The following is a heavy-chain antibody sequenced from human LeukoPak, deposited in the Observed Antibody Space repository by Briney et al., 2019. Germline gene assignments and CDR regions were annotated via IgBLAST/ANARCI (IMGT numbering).Heavy chain of an antibody. V-gene: IGHV4-34*01. CDR3: ARDKLTGVLDY. Sequence: PSETLSLTCAVYGGSFSGYYWSWLRQPPGKGLEWIGEINHSGSTNYNPSLKSRVTISVDTSKNQFSLTLSSVTAADTAVYYCARDKLTGVLDYWGQGTLVTVSS. J-gene: IGHJ4*02. CDR2: INHSGST. D-gene: IGHD7-27*01. CDR1: GGSFSGYY.